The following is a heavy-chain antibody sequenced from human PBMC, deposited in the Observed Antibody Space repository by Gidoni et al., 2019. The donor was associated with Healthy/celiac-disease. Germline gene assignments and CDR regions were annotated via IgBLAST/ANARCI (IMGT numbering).Heavy chain of an antibody. D-gene: IGHD2-21*02. CDR1: GFTFSSYW. V-gene: IGHV3-7*01. CDR3: AREEIVVVTAIPNAAFDI. Sequence: EVQLVESGGGLVQPGGSLRLSCAASGFTFSSYWMRWVRQAPGKGLEWVANIKQDGSEKYYVDSVKGRFTISRDNAKNSLYLQMNSLRAEDTAVYYCAREEIVVVTAIPNAAFDIWGQGTMVTVSS. J-gene: IGHJ3*02. CDR2: IKQDGSEK.